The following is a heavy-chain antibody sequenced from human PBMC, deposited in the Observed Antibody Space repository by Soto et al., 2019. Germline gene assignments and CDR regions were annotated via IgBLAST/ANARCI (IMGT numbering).Heavy chain of an antibody. J-gene: IGHJ4*02. V-gene: IGHV1-3*01. CDR3: ARKDYDGSGIYYFDA. Sequence: QVQLVQSGAEVKEPGASVKVSCKASGYTFTNFPIHWVRQAPGQGLEWMGWINAANGDTGYSQKFQGRVPLPRDTSASIAYMELSGLRSEDTAVYYCARKDYDGSGIYYFDAWGQGTLVIVSS. CDR2: INAANGDT. CDR1: GYTFTNFP. D-gene: IGHD3-10*01.